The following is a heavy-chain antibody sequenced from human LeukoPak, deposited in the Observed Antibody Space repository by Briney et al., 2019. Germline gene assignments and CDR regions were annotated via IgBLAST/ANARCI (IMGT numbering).Heavy chain of an antibody. D-gene: IGHD3-22*01. V-gene: IGHV4-30-4*02. J-gene: IGHJ4*02. Sequence: PSETLSLTCSVSGGSISSGDFYCSWIRQPPGKGLEWIGNIYYSGNTYYNPSLKSRVTISVDTSKNQFSLKLSSVTAADTAVYYCARGANSSGYYSIFYFDYWGQGTLVTVSS. CDR3: ARGANSSGYYSIFYFDY. CDR2: IYYSGNT. CDR1: GGSISSGDFY.